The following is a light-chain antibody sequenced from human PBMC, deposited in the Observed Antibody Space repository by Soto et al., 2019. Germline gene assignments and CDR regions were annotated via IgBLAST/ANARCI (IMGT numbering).Light chain of an antibody. V-gene: IGLV4-69*01. Sequence: QSVLTQSPSASASLGASVKLTCTLSSGHSSYAIAWHQQQPEKGPRYLMKLNSDGSHNKGDGIPDRFSGSSSGAERYLTISSLQSEDEADYYCQTWGNGIRVFGGRTKLTVL. CDR1: SGHSSYA. J-gene: IGLJ3*02. CDR2: LNSDGSH. CDR3: QTWGNGIRV.